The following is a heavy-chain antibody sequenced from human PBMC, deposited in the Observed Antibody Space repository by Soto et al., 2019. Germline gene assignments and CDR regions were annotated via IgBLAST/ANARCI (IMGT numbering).Heavy chain of an antibody. V-gene: IGHV3-13*01. J-gene: IGHJ4*02. Sequence: GGSLRLSCAASGFTFSSYDMHWVRQATGKGLEWVSAIGTAGDTYYPGSVKGRFTISRENAKNSLYLQMNSLRAGDTAVYYCARGYYDSSGYYYGGAYFDYWGQGALVTVSS. CDR1: GFTFSSYD. D-gene: IGHD3-22*01. CDR2: IGTAGDT. CDR3: ARGYYDSSGYYYGGAYFDY.